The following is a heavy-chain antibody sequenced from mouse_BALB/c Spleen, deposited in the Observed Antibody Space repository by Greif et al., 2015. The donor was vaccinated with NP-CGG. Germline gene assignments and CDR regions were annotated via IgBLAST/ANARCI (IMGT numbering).Heavy chain of an antibody. CDR1: GYTFSSYW. D-gene: IGHD4-1*01. Sequence: QVQLKESGAELMKPGASVKISCKATGYTFSSYWIEWVKQRPGHGLEWIGEILPGSGSTNYNEKFKGKATFTADTSSNTAYMQLSSLTSEDSAVYYCASEGGNWGFAYWGQGTLVTVSA. CDR3: ASEGGNWGFAY. V-gene: IGHV1-9*01. CDR2: ILPGSGST. J-gene: IGHJ3*01.